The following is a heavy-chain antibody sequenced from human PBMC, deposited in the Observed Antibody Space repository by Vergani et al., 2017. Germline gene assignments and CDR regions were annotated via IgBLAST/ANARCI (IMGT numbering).Heavy chain of an antibody. CDR3: ASDTHSGQRADR. D-gene: IGHD6-19*01. Sequence: QVQLQESGPGLVKSSEPLSLTCSVSFDSIRNLYCNWIRQPPGKGLEWIGSIHYSENTNYNPSLKTRVTISVDTSKNQFSLTLTSVTAADTAVYYCASDTHSGQRADRWGQGILVTVTS. CDR1: FDSIRNLY. V-gene: IGHV4-59*11. J-gene: IGHJ5*02. CDR2: IHYSENT.